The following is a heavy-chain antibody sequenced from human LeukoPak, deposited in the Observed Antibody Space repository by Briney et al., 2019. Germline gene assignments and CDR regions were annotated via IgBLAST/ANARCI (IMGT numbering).Heavy chain of an antibody. CDR3: ARDNGDYWFDY. J-gene: IGHJ4*02. V-gene: IGHV1-2*02. CDR1: GYTFTGYY. CDR2: INPNSGGT. Sequence: ASVKVSCKASGYTFTGYYMHWVRQAPGQGLEWMGWINPNSGGTDYAQKFQGRVTMTRDTSISTAYMELTRLRSDDTAVYYCARDNGDYWFDYWGQGTLVTVSS. D-gene: IGHD4-17*01.